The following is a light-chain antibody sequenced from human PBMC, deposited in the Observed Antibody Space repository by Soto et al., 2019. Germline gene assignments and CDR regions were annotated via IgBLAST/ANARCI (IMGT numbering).Light chain of an antibody. Sequence: EILLTQSPGTLSLSPGERSTLSCRAIQSVSSSKLAWYQQKPGRAPRLLIYGASTRATGIPARFSGSGSGTEFTLTISSLQSEDFAVYYCQQYNNWWTFGQGTKVDNK. CDR1: QSVSSS. CDR3: QQYNNWWT. J-gene: IGKJ1*01. V-gene: IGKV3-15*01. CDR2: GAS.